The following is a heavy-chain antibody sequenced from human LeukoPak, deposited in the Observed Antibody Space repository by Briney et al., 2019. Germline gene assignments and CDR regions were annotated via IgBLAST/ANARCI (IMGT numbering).Heavy chain of an antibody. CDR1: GGSISSYY. D-gene: IGHD6-13*01. V-gene: IGHV4-4*07. CDR3: ARDRGHSWYFDS. CDR2: IYPSGSS. J-gene: IGHJ4*02. Sequence: SETLTLTCTVSGGSISSYYWSWIRQPAGKGMEWIGRIYPSGSSNYNPSLESRGTMSVDTSKNQFSLKLSSVPAAHTAVYYCARDRGHSWYFDSWGQGTLVTVSS.